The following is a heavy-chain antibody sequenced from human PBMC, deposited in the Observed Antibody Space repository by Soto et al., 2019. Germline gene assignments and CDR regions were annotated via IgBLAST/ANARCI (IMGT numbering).Heavy chain of an antibody. CDR3: ASFLCSSSCYLFYGMDV. CDR2: INPNSGDT. CDR1: GYTFTGYY. J-gene: IGHJ6*02. Sequence: ASVKVSCKASGYTFTGYYMHWVRQVPGQGLGWMGWINPNSGDTKYVQEFQGRVTMTRDTSISTAYMELSRLRSDDTAVYYCASFLCSSSCYLFYGMDVWGQGTTVTVSS. D-gene: IGHD2-2*01. V-gene: IGHV1-2*02.